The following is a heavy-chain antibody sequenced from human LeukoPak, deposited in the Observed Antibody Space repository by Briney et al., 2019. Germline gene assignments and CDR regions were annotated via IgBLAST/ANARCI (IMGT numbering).Heavy chain of an antibody. Sequence: GGSLRLSCAASGFTFSSYSMNWVRQAPGKGLEWVSYISSSSSTIYYADSVKGRFTISRDNAKNSLYLQMNSLRAEDTAVYYCARETGDSSGYYFDYWGQGTLVTVSS. D-gene: IGHD3-22*01. CDR3: ARETGDSSGYYFDY. J-gene: IGHJ4*02. CDR2: ISSSSSTI. CDR1: GFTFSSYS. V-gene: IGHV3-48*04.